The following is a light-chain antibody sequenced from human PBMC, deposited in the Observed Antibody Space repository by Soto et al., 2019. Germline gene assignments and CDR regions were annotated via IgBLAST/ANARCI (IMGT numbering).Light chain of an antibody. CDR3: QQAASFPIT. V-gene: IGKV1-12*01. CDR2: TGS. CDR1: QCIKNW. J-gene: IGKJ5*01. Sequence: DIQITQSPSYVSASVVDRVTITFRASQCIKNWLAWYQQKPGKAPNLLIYTGSSLQSGVPSRFSGSGSGTAFTLTINSLQPEDFATYYCQQAASFPITFGQGTRLEIK.